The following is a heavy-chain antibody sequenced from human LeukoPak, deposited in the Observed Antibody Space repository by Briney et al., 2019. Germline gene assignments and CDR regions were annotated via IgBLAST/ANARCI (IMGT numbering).Heavy chain of an antibody. J-gene: IGHJ3*02. CDR2: INAGIANT. CDR1: GYTFTNYA. CDR3: ARTQGVYYGGNFGAFDI. Sequence: VASVNVSCKASGYTFTNYAIHWVRQAPGQRLEWMGWINAGIANTKYSQKFQDRVAITRDTSASTAYMELSSLRSEDTSVYYCARTQGVYYGGNFGAFDIWGQGTMVTVSS. D-gene: IGHD4-23*01. V-gene: IGHV1-3*01.